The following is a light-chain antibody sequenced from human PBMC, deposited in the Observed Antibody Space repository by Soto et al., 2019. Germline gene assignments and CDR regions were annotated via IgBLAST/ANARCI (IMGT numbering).Light chain of an antibody. CDR3: QQYNNWLIT. CDR1: QSVSGN. V-gene: IGKV3-15*01. J-gene: IGKJ5*01. Sequence: EIVMTQSPATLSVSPGERATLSCRASQSVSGNLAWYQQKPGQAPRLLIYGASTRATDIPDRFSGSGSGTEFTLTISSLQPEDFAVYYWQQYNNWLITFGQGTRLEIK. CDR2: GAS.